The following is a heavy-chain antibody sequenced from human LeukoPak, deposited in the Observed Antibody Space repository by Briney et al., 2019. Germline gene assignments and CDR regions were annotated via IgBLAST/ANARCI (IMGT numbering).Heavy chain of an antibody. V-gene: IGHV4-31*03. D-gene: IGHD3-9*01. Sequence: PSETLSLTCTVSGGSISSSGYYWSWIRQHPGKGLEWIGYIYYSGSTYYNPSLKSRVTISVDTSKNQFSLKLSSVTAADTAVYYCARAGVDFDSQLYGMDVWGQGTTVTVSS. CDR2: IYYSGST. CDR1: GGSISSSGYY. CDR3: ARAGVDFDSQLYGMDV. J-gene: IGHJ6*02.